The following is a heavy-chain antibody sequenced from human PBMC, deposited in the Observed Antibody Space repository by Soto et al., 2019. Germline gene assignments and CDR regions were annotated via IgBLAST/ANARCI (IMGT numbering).Heavy chain of an antibody. D-gene: IGHD3-10*01. V-gene: IGHV4-39*01. CDR3: ARRLVEGFGESYNWFDP. J-gene: IGHJ5*02. Sequence: SQTLSLTCTVSCGSISSSSYYWGWIRQPPGKGLEWIGSIYYSGSTYYNPSLKSRVTISVDTSKNQFSLKLSSVTAADTAVYYCARRLVEGFGESYNWFDPWGQGTLVTVSS. CDR1: CGSISSSSYY. CDR2: IYYSGST.